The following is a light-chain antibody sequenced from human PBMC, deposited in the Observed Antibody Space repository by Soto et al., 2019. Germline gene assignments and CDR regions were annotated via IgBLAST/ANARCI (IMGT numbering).Light chain of an antibody. Sequence: EIVMTQSPATLSVSPGGRATLSCRASQSVDSDHLAWYQQKPGQAPRLLIYGASRRATGIPDRFSGSGSGTDFTLTISRLEPEDFAVYYCQQYGSSPPLTFGGGTKVDI. V-gene: IGKV3-20*01. CDR3: QQYGSSPPLT. J-gene: IGKJ4*01. CDR2: GAS. CDR1: QSVDSDH.